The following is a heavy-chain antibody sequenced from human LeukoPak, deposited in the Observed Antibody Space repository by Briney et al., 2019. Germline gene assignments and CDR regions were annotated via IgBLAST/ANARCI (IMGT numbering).Heavy chain of an antibody. CDR3: AKDRSDISAAGLDY. J-gene: IGHJ4*02. CDR2: INWNGGTT. V-gene: IGHV3-20*04. D-gene: IGHD6-13*01. Sequence: GGSLRLSCAASGFTFDDYGMSWVRQAPGKGLEWVSGINWNGGTTDYADSVKGRFTISRDNAKNSLYLQMNSLRAEDTAVYYCAKDRSDISAAGLDYWGQGTLVTVSS. CDR1: GFTFDDYG.